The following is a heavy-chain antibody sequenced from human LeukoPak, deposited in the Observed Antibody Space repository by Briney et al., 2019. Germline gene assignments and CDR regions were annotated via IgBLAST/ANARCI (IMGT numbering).Heavy chain of an antibody. CDR1: EFSFSSFA. CDR3: TKDPNGDYIGAFDP. V-gene: IGHV3-23*01. J-gene: IGHJ5*02. CDR2: ITGGHYAT. D-gene: IGHD4-17*01. Sequence: GGSLRLSCAASEFSFSSFAMTWVRQAPGKGLEWVSSITGGHYATYNTDSVKGRFTISRDNAKNTLYLQMNSLRADDTAIYYCTKDPNGDYIGAFDPWGQGTLVTVSS.